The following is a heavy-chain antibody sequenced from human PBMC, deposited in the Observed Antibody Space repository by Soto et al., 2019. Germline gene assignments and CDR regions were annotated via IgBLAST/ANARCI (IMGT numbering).Heavy chain of an antibody. Sequence: GGSLRLSCAASGFTFSSYAMSWVRQAPGKGLEWVSAISGSGGSTYYADSVKGRFTISRDNSKKTLYLQMNSLRAEDTAVYYCAKDGLHLKGVYWYFDLWGRGTLVTVSS. V-gene: IGHV3-23*01. D-gene: IGHD3-10*01. CDR1: GFTFSSYA. CDR2: ISGSGGST. CDR3: AKDGLHLKGVYWYFDL. J-gene: IGHJ2*01.